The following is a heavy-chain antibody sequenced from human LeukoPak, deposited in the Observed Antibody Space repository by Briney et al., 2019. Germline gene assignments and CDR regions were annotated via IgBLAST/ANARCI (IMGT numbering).Heavy chain of an antibody. CDR1: GFTFSSYA. CDR2: ISGSGGST. V-gene: IGHV3-23*01. Sequence: GGSLRLSCAASGFTFSSYAMSWVRQAPGKGLEWVSAISGSGGSTYYADSVKGRFTISRDNSKNTLYLQMGSLRAEDMAVYYCARVAVPGTYDYWGQGTLVTVSS. CDR3: ARVAVPGTYDY. D-gene: IGHD6-19*01. J-gene: IGHJ4*02.